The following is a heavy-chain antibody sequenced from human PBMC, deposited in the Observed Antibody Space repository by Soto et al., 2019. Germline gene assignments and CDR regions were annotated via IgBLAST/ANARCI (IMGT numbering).Heavy chain of an antibody. CDR2: IKTKSEGGST. Sequence: EVQLVESGGGLVKPGESLRLSCAASGFTFSSDWMNWVRQAPGKGLEWVGRIKTKSEGGSTQYPAPVKGRFTISRDDSKNTLSLQLSSMKIEDTAVYYCTTGSNEGYWGQGTLVTVSS. CDR3: TTGSNEGY. J-gene: IGHJ4*02. D-gene: IGHD1-1*01. V-gene: IGHV3-15*07. CDR1: GFTFSSDW.